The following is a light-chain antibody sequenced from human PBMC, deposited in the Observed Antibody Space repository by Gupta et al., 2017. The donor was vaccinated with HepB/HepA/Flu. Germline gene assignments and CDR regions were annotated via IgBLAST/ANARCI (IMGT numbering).Light chain of an antibody. CDR1: SSDVGGYNY. CDR3: CSYAGSYTLAV. J-gene: IGLJ3*02. Sequence: QSALTQPRSVSGSPGQSVTISCTGTSSDVGGYNYVSWYQQHPGKAPKLMIYDVSKRPSGVPDRFSASKSGNTASLTISGLQAEDEADYYCCSYAGSYTLAVFGGGTKLTVL. V-gene: IGLV2-11*01. CDR2: DVS.